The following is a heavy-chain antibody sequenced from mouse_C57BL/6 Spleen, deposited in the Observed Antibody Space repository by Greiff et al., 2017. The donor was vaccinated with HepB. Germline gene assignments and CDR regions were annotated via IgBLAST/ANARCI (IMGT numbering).Heavy chain of an antibody. D-gene: IGHD2-4*01. CDR1: GYTFTSYW. Sequence: QVQLQQPGAELVKPGASVKMSCKASGYTFTSYWITWVKQRPGQGLEWIGDIYPGSGSTNYNEKFKSKATLTVDTSSSTAYMQLSSLTSEDSAVYYCARRHDYDYDEAMDYWGQGTSVTVSS. J-gene: IGHJ4*01. CDR2: IYPGSGST. CDR3: ARRHDYDYDEAMDY. V-gene: IGHV1-55*01.